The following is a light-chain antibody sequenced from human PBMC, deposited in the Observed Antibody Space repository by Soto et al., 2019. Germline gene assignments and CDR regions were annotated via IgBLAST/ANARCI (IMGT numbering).Light chain of an antibody. Sequence: EIVLTQSPATLSLSPGEGATLSCRASQSVSSYLAWYQQKPGQAPRLLIYDASSRATGIPARFGGSGSGTDFTLTISSLEPEDFAVYYCQQYYTTPFTFGPGTKVDFK. CDR1: QSVSSY. CDR2: DAS. V-gene: IGKV3-11*01. CDR3: QQYYTTPFT. J-gene: IGKJ3*01.